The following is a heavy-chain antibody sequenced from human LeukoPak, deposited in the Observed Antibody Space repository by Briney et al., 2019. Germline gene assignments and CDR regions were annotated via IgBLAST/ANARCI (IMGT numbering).Heavy chain of an antibody. V-gene: IGHV4-34*01. D-gene: IGHD4-23*01. Sequence: SETLSLTCAVYGGSFSGYYWSWIRQPPGKGLEWIGEINHSGSTNYNPSLKSRVTISVDRSKNQFSLKLSSVTAADTAVYYCAREVETAFDYWGQGTLVTVSS. CDR2: INHSGST. CDR1: GGSFSGYY. J-gene: IGHJ4*02. CDR3: AREVETAFDY.